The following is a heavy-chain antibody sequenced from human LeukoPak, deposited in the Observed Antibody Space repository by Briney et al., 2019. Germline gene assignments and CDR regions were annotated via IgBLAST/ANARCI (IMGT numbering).Heavy chain of an antibody. CDR1: GFTVSSNY. J-gene: IGHJ6*04. V-gene: IGHV3-53*01. CDR3: ARGPMDDNYYYYYGMDV. Sequence: TGGSLRLSCAASGFTVSSNYMSWVRQAPGKGLEWVSVIYSGGSTSYADPVKGGFTISRDNSKNTLYLQMNSLRAEDTAVYYCARGPMDDNYYYYYGMDVWRKGTTVTVSS. CDR2: IYSGGST. D-gene: IGHD1-1*01.